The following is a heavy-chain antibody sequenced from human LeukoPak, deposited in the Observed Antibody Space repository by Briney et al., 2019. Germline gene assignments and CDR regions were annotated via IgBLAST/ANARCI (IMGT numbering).Heavy chain of an antibody. Sequence: SETLSLTCTVSGGSISSSSYFWGWIRQPPGKGREWIRSISYSGSTYYNPSLKSRVTISVGTSKNQFSLNLNSVTAADTAVYYCARSVNIVVEYYFDYWGQGTLVTVSS. CDR2: ISYSGST. CDR1: GGSISSSSYF. D-gene: IGHD2-15*01. J-gene: IGHJ4*02. CDR3: ARSVNIVVEYYFDY. V-gene: IGHV4-39*01.